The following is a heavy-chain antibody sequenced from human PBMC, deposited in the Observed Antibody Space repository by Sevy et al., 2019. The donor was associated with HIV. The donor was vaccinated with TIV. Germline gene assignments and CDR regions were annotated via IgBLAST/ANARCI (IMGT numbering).Heavy chain of an antibody. Sequence: GGFLRLSCAASGFTFSSYWMTWVRQAPGKGLEWVANIKRDGSEKYYVDSVKGRFTISRDNAKNSLYLQMNSLRAEDTAVYFCASGAVGARDYFDFWGHGTLVTVSS. V-gene: IGHV3-7*01. CDR2: IKRDGSEK. CDR3: ASGAVGARDYFDF. CDR1: GFTFSSYW. J-gene: IGHJ4*01. D-gene: IGHD1-26*01.